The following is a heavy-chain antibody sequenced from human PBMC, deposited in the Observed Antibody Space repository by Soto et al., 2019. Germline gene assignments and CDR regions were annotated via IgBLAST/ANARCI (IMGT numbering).Heavy chain of an antibody. V-gene: IGHV3-23*01. CDR1: GFTFENYA. CDR2: ISVSGGTT. CDR3: AKDSWAIFGVPAGEYYAMDV. D-gene: IGHD3-3*01. Sequence: PGGSLRLSCVASGFTFENYAMSWGRQAPGKGLEWVSAISVSGGTTYYSDSVKGRFTISRDNSKNTVYLQMNDLRVEDAAEYFCAKDSWAIFGVPAGEYYAMDVWGQGTTVTVSS. J-gene: IGHJ6*02.